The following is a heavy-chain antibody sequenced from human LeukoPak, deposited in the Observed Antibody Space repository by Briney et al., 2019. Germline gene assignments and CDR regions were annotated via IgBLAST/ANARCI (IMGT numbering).Heavy chain of an antibody. CDR3: ARTCSSTSCYSGNWFDP. Sequence: GASVKVSCKASGYTFANYGISWVRQGPGQGLELMGWISAYNGNTNYAQKFQGRVTMTTDTSTSTSYMELRSLRSDDAAVYYCARTCSSTSCYSGNWFDPWGQGTLVTVSS. D-gene: IGHD2-2*01. J-gene: IGHJ5*02. CDR2: ISAYNGNT. V-gene: IGHV1-18*01. CDR1: GYTFANYG.